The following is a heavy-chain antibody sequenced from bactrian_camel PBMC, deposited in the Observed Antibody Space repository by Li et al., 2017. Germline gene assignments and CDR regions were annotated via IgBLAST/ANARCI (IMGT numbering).Heavy chain of an antibody. CDR1: GYSDTDMC. Sequence: DVQLVESGGGSVQAGGSLRLSCAVSGYSDTDMCMGWFRQISGKEREGLATIDSRGITAYADSVKGRFTISKDNVLNILYLQMDNLKPEDSATYRCAASWDVTAREALGSIASPEFGYWGEGTQVTVS. V-gene: IGHV3S67*01. D-gene: IGHD3*01. J-gene: IGHJ6*01. CDR3: AASWDVTAREALGSIASPEFGY. CDR2: IDSRGIT.